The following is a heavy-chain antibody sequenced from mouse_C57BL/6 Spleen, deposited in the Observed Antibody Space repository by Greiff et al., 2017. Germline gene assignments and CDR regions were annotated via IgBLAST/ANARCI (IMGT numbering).Heavy chain of an antibody. J-gene: IGHJ2*01. CDR1: GFTFSSYA. CDR2: ISSGGDYI. V-gene: IGHV5-9-1*02. D-gene: IGHD1-1*01. Sequence: EVKVEESGEGLVKPGGSLKLSCAASGFTFSSYAMSWVRQTPEKRLEWVAYISSGGDYIYYADTVKGRFTISRDNARNTLYLQMSSLKSEDTAMYYCTRDGGLLLRSFDYWGQGTTLTVSS. CDR3: TRDGGLLLRSFDY.